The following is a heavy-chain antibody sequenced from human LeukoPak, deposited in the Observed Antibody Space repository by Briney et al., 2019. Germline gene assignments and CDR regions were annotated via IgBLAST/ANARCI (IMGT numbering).Heavy chain of an antibody. CDR2: ISGSGGST. D-gene: IGHD3-10*01. Sequence: GGSLRLSCAASGFTFSSYAMSWVRQAPGKGLGWVSAISGSGGSTYYADSVKGRFTISRDNSKNTLYLQMNSLRAEDTAVYYCAKDRRDYYGSGSYFPPYYYGMDVWGQGTTVTVSS. V-gene: IGHV3-23*01. CDR3: AKDRRDYYGSGSYFPPYYYGMDV. CDR1: GFTFSSYA. J-gene: IGHJ6*02.